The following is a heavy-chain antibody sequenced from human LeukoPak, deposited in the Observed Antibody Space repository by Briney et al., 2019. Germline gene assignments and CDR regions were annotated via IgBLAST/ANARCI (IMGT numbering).Heavy chain of an antibody. D-gene: IGHD3-10*01. CDR2: INPNSGGT. V-gene: IGHV1-2*02. CDR3: ARGRPKNLWFGDLPDHDY. J-gene: IGHJ4*02. CDR1: GYTFTGYY. Sequence: ASVKVSCKASGYTFTGYYMHWVRQAPGQGLEWMGWINPNSGGTNYAQKFQGRVTMTRDTSISTAYMELSRLRSDDTAVYYCARGRPKNLWFGDLPDHDYWGQGTLVTVSS.